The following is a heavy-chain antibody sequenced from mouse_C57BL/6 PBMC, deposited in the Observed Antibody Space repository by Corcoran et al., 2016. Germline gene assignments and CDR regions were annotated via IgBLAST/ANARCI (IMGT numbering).Heavy chain of an antibody. Sequence: DVQLQESGPGLVKPSQSLSLTCSVTGYSITSGYYWNWIRQFPGNKLEWMGYISYDGSNNYNPSLKNRISITRDTSKNQFFLKLNSVTTEDTATYYCAREGIYDGYQGIAYWGQGTLVTVSA. V-gene: IGHV3-6*01. CDR3: AREGIYDGYQGIAY. D-gene: IGHD2-3*01. CDR2: ISYDGSN. CDR1: GYSITSGYY. J-gene: IGHJ3*01.